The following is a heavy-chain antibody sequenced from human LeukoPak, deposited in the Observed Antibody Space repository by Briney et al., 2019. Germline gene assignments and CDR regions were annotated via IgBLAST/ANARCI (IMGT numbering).Heavy chain of an antibody. D-gene: IGHD3-22*01. CDR1: GGSISSSSYY. V-gene: IGHV4-39*01. J-gene: IGHJ3*02. CDR2: IYYSGST. Sequence: SETLSLTCTVSGGSISSSSYYWGWIRQPPGKGLEWIGSIYYSGSTYYNPSLKSRVTISVDTSKNQFSLKLSSVTAADTAVYYCARPNSMMINAFDIWGQGTMVTVSS. CDR3: ARPNSMMINAFDI.